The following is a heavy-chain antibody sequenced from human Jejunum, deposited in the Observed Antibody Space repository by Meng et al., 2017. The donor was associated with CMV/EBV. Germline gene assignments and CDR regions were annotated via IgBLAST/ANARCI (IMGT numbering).Heavy chain of an antibody. V-gene: IGHV1-2*02. Sequence: SCKVSGSTCTGFYIHWVRQAPGEGLEWMGWINLNIGGTDYAQKFQGRVIMTRDTSGSTAYMELSRLRSDDTAIYYCARDYNRRAFDPWGQGTLVTVSS. CDR2: INLNIGGT. CDR1: GSTCTGFY. J-gene: IGHJ5*02. D-gene: IGHD3-10*01. CDR3: ARDYNRRAFDP.